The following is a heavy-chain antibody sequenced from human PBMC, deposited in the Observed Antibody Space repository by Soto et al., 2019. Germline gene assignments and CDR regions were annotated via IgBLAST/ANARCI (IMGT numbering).Heavy chain of an antibody. D-gene: IGHD1-1*01. J-gene: IGHJ4*02. Sequence: SETLSLTCAVYGGSFSGYYWSWIRQPPGKGLEWIGEINHSGSTNYNPSLKSRVTIPVDTSKNQFSLKLSSVTAADTAVYYCARGRKLERTYYFDYWGQGDLVTVSS. CDR1: GGSFSGYY. CDR3: ARGRKLERTYYFDY. V-gene: IGHV4-34*01. CDR2: INHSGST.